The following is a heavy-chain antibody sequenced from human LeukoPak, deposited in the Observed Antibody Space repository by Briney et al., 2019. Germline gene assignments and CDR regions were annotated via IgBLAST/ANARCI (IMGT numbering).Heavy chain of an antibody. CDR3: ARGRRQWLVVTNYFDY. CDR1: GFTFSSYS. J-gene: IGHJ4*02. V-gene: IGHV4-34*01. CDR2: INHSGST. D-gene: IGHD6-19*01. Sequence: GSLRLSCAASGFTFSSYSMNWIRQPPGKGLEWIGEINHSGSTNYNPSLKSRVTISVDTSKNQSSLKLSSVTAADTAVYYCARGRRQWLVVTNYFDYWGQGTLVTVSS.